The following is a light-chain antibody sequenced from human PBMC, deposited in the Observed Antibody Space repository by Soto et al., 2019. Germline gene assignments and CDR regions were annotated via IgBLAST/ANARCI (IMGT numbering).Light chain of an antibody. Sequence: EVVLTQSPATLSLSPGERATLSCRASQSVSSHLAWYQQKPGQAPRLLIYDASNRATGIPGRFSGSGSGTDFTLTISSLDPEDFAVYYCQQRSNGPAYTFGQGTRLDIK. CDR3: QQRSNGPAYT. CDR1: QSVSSH. CDR2: DAS. V-gene: IGKV3-11*01. J-gene: IGKJ2*01.